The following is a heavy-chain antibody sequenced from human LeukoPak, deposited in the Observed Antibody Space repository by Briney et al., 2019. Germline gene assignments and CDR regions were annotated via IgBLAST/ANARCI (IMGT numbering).Heavy chain of an antibody. CDR3: AKAYADIVATPPADY. D-gene: IGHD5-12*01. V-gene: IGHV3-30*18. CDR1: GFAFSSYV. Sequence: QPGRSLRLSCAAYGFAFSSYVMHWGRQAPGKGLEWVAVISYDGSNKYYADSVKGRFTISRDNSKNTLYLQMNSLRAEDTAVYYCAKAYADIVATPPADYWGQGTLVTVSS. J-gene: IGHJ4*02. CDR2: ISYDGSNK.